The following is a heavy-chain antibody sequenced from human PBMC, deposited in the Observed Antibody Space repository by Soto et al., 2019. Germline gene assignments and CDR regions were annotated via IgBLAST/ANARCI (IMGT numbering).Heavy chain of an antibody. V-gene: IGHV5-51*01. D-gene: IGHD1-1*01. J-gene: IGHJ4*02. CDR1: GYNFAGYW. CDR2: IYPSDSDT. CDR3: ARGGASTRTFDY. Sequence: RGESLKISCKGSGYNFAGYWIAWVRQMPGKGLELMGIIYPSDSDTRYRPSFQGQVTISADKSISSAYLQWSSLRASDTAMYYCARGGASTRTFDYWGQGTPVTVSS.